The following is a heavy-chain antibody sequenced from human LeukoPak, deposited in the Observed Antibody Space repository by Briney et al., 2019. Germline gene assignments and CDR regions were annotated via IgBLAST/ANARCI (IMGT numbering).Heavy chain of an antibody. J-gene: IGHJ5*02. CDR1: GFTFSNFV. V-gene: IGHV3-23*01. D-gene: IGHD1/OR15-1a*01. Sequence: PGGSLRLSCAASGFTFSNFVLNWVRQAPGKGLEWVASISKNGDTTHYVDSVKGRFAIFRDNSRNTLFLQMSSLRVEDTAVYHCVKVSNSDWNMFLNHWDPGSLVTVSS. CDR3: VKVSNSDWNMFLNH. CDR2: ISKNGDTT.